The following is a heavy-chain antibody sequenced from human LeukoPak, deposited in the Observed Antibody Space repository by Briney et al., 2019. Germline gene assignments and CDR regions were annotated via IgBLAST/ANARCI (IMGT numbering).Heavy chain of an antibody. Sequence: SETLSLTCTVSGGSISSSSYDWGWIRQPPGKGMEWLGRIYYSGSTYYNPYLKSRVTISVDTSKNQFSLKLSSVTAADTAVYYCARHARQGLARYAFDSGGQGTMVTV. V-gene: IGHV4-39*01. CDR2: IYYSGST. J-gene: IGHJ3*02. D-gene: IGHD6-19*01. CDR3: ARHARQGLARYAFDS. CDR1: GGSISSSSYD.